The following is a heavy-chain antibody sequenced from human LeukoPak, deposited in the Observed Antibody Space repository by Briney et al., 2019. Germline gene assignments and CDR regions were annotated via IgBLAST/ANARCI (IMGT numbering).Heavy chain of an antibody. J-gene: IGHJ4*02. CDR1: GFTFNNYV. Sequence: PGGSLRLSCAVSGFTFNNYVMSWVRQAPGKGLEWVSSISGTGDSTYYADSVKGRFTISRDNFKNTLYLQMNSLRDEDTAVYYCAKASREYSSTWYYWGQGSLVTVSS. CDR3: AKASREYSSTWYY. CDR2: ISGTGDST. V-gene: IGHV3-23*01. D-gene: IGHD6-13*01.